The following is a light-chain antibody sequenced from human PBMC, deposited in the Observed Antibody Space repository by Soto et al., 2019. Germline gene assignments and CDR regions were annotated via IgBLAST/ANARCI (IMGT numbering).Light chain of an antibody. CDR1: QNVYNNY. CDR2: AAS. Sequence: EIVLTQSPGTLSLSPGERVTLSCTASQNVYNNYLAWYQQRPGQAPRSLIYAASSLQSGVPSRFSGSGSGTDFTLTISSLQPEDFATYYCQQSYSTPLTFGGGTKVEIK. J-gene: IGKJ4*01. CDR3: QQSYSTPLT. V-gene: IGKV3-20*01.